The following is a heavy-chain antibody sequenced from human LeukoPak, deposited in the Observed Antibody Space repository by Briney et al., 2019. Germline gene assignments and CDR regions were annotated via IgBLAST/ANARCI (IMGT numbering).Heavy chain of an antibody. Sequence: GGSLRLSCAASGFTFSSDAMSWVRQAPGKGLEWVSAISGSGGSTYYADSVKGRFTISRDNSKNTLYLQMNSLRAEDTAVYYCAKDVRYSSSWYCYMDVWGKGTTVTVSS. D-gene: IGHD6-13*01. J-gene: IGHJ6*03. CDR2: ISGSGGST. V-gene: IGHV3-23*01. CDR3: AKDVRYSSSWYCYMDV. CDR1: GFTFSSDA.